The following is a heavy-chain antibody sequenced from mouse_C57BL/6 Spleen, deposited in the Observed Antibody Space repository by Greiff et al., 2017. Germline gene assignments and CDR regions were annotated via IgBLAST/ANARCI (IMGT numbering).Heavy chain of an antibody. CDR2: ICWDYDK. Sequence: VTLKESGPGILQPSQTLSLTCTFSGFSLSTSGMGVSRIYQPSGKGLGWLAHICWDYDKRDNPALKSRLTSSKDTTRNQVFLKITRVDTADTAAFYCARRGCYAMDYWGQGTSVTVSS. J-gene: IGHJ4*01. CDR3: ARRGCYAMDY. CDR1: GFSLSTSGMG. V-gene: IGHV8-12*01.